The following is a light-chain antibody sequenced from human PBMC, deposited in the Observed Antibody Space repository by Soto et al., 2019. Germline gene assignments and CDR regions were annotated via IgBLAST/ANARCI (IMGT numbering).Light chain of an antibody. J-gene: IGKJ3*01. Sequence: DIVLTQSPGTLSLSPGESATLSCKASESVYINSSAWYQQKPGPPPRLLIGGASTRATSIPERFSSSGSGADFVLNINRLYDEDFGFYCCQYNSGSPCTFGHGTRVDIK. CDR1: ESVYINS. CDR3: QYNSGSPCT. V-gene: IGKV3-20*01. CDR2: GAS.